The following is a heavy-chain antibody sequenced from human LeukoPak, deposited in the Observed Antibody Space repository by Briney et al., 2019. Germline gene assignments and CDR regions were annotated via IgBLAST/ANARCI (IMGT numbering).Heavy chain of an antibody. D-gene: IGHD2-15*01. Sequence: GGPLKLSCAASGFSFSTYGMNWVLQAPGKGLEWVSSISSSSTYIYHADSVKGRFTISRDNAKNSLYLQMNSLRAEDTAVYYCAGGYCSGGSCYDYFDYWGQGTLVTVSS. CDR2: ISSSSTYI. CDR3: AGGYCSGGSCYDYFDY. J-gene: IGHJ4*02. V-gene: IGHV3-21*01. CDR1: GFSFSTYG.